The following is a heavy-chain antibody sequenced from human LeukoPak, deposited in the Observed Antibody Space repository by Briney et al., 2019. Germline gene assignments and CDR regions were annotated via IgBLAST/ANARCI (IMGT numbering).Heavy chain of an antibody. CDR3: ARDLSTVVTPSDAFDI. Sequence: ASVKVSCKASGYTFTSYGISWVRQAPGQGLEWMGWISAYNGNTNYAQKFQGRVTMTRDTSISTAYMELSRLRSDDTAVYYCARDLSTVVTPSDAFDIWGQGTMVTVSS. D-gene: IGHD4-23*01. J-gene: IGHJ3*02. V-gene: IGHV1-18*01. CDR1: GYTFTSYG. CDR2: ISAYNGNT.